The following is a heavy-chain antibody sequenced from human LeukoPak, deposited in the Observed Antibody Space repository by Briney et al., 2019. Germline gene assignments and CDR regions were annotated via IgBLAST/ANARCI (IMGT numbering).Heavy chain of an antibody. D-gene: IGHD3-22*01. J-gene: IGHJ4*02. CDR1: GFTVSSNY. CDR2: LYNGGST. CDR3: ARDRRASYYYDSSGYYDY. Sequence: PGGSLRLSCAASGFTVSSNYMSWVRQAPGKGLEWVSLLYNGGSTYYADSVKGRFTISRDNTKNTLYLQMNNLRAEDTAVYYCARDRRASYYYDSSGYYDYWGQGTLVTVS. V-gene: IGHV3-66*01.